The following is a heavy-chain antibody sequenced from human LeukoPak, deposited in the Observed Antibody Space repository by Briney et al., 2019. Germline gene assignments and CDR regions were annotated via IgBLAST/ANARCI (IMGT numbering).Heavy chain of an antibody. J-gene: IGHJ5*02. CDR3: ARDIGYCSGGSCRYWFDP. Sequence: ASVKVSCKASGGTFSSYAISWVRQAPGQGLEWMGGIIPIFGTANYAQKLQGRVTMTTDTSTSTVYMELRSLRSDDTAVYYCARDIGYCSGGSCRYWFDPWGQGTLVTVSS. CDR2: IIPIFGTA. V-gene: IGHV1-69*05. CDR1: GGTFSSYA. D-gene: IGHD2-15*01.